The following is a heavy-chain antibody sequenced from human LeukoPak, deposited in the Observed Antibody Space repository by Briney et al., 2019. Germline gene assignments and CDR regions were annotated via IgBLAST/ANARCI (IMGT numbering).Heavy chain of an antibody. CDR2: ISAYNGKT. CDR3: ARGTDGAFDI. V-gene: IGHV1-18*01. Sequence: GSSVKVSCKASGYTFTSYGIRWVRQAPGRGLDGMGWISAYNGKTNYAQKLQGRVTMTTDTSTSTAYMELRSLRSDATAVYYCARGTDGAFDIWGQGTMVTVSS. CDR1: GYTFTSYG. J-gene: IGHJ3*02.